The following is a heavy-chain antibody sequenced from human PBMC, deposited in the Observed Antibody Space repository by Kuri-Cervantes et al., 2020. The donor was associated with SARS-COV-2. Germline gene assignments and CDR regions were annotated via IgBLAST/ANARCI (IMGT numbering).Heavy chain of an antibody. D-gene: IGHD1-1*01. Sequence: SETLSLTCTVSGGSISGYYWSWIRQPPGKGLEWIGYIYYSGSTNYNPSLKSRVTISVDTSKNQFSLKLSSVAAADTAVYYCAKGWDFRWNDPNGMDVWGQGTTVTVSS. CDR2: IYYSGST. CDR3: AKGWDFRWNDPNGMDV. J-gene: IGHJ6*02. V-gene: IGHV4-59*08. CDR1: GGSISGYY.